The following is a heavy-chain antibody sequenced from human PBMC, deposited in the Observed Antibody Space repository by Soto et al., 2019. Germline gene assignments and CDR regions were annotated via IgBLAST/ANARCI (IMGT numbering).Heavy chain of an antibody. D-gene: IGHD4-4*01. CDR2: IHYSGST. CDR3: ARHSYYSNPLRFDP. J-gene: IGHJ5*02. Sequence: QVQLQESGPGLVQPSETLSLTCTVSGGSITGYYWSWIRQPPGKGPEWIGNIHYSGSTNYNPSLKSRVTISVDTSKSQFSLRLSSVTAAETAVYSCARHSYYSNPLRFDPWGQGTLVTVSS. CDR1: GGSITGYY. V-gene: IGHV4-59*08.